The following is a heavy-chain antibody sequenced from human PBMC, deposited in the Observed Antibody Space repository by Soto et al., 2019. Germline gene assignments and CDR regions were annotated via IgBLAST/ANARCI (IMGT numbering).Heavy chain of an antibody. V-gene: IGHV3-74*01. CDR1: GFTFSDYW. J-gene: IGHJ6*02. D-gene: IGHD3-10*01. Sequence: EVQLVESGGGSVQPGGSLRLSCAASGFTFSDYWMHWVRQAPGKGLVWLSRINSDGSRISQADSVKGRFTISRDNSKSTVYLRVNSLRVEDSAVYYCATGIKNKYGMDFWGQGTTLIVSS. CDR2: INSDGSRI. CDR3: ATGIKNKYGMDF.